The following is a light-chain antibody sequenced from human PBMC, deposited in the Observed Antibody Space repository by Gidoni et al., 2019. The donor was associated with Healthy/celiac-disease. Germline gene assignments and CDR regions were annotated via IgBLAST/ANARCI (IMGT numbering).Light chain of an antibody. V-gene: IGKV1-9*01. CDR2: AAS. Sequence: DIQLTQSPSFLSASVGDRVTITCRASQGISSYLAWYQQKPGKAPKLLIYAASTLQSGVPSRFGGSGSGTEFTLTISSLQPEDFATYYCQQLNSYPRTFXGXTKVEIK. J-gene: IGKJ4*01. CDR3: QQLNSYPRT. CDR1: QGISSY.